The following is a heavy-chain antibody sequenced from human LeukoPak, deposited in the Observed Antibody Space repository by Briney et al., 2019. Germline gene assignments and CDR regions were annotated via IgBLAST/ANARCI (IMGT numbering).Heavy chain of an antibody. V-gene: IGHV3-23*01. Sequence: PGGSLRLSCAASGFTFSTYVMVWVRRAPEKGLEWVSSGSNTFYTDSVKGRFTISRDNSKNTLDLQMDSLRAEDTAIYYCAKESLLPAGGTLGSWGQGTLVTVSS. CDR1: GFTFSTYV. CDR2: GSNT. D-gene: IGHD6-13*01. CDR3: AKESLLPAGGTLGS. J-gene: IGHJ5*02.